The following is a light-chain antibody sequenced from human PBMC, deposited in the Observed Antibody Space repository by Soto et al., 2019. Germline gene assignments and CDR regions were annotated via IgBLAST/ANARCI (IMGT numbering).Light chain of an antibody. Sequence: EIVLTQSPATLSLSPGERATLSCRASQSVSTYLAWYQQKPGQAPRLLIYDAYNRATGIPARFSGSGSGTDFTLTISSLEPEDFAVYYCQQRSNWPPITFGQGTRLE. CDR3: QQRSNWPPIT. J-gene: IGKJ5*01. CDR2: DAY. V-gene: IGKV3-11*01. CDR1: QSVSTY.